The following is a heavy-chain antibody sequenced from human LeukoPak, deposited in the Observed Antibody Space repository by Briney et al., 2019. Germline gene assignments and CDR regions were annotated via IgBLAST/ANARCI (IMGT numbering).Heavy chain of an antibody. CDR1: GYSISSGHY. CDR3: ATSIAVAGTLDY. V-gene: IGHV4-38-2*01. D-gene: IGHD6-19*01. Sequence: PSETLSLTCAVSGYSISSGHYWGWIRQPPGKGLEWIGSIYHSGSTYYNPSLKSRVTISVDTSKNQFSLKLSSVTAADTAVYYCATSIAVAGTLDYWGQGTLVTVSS. CDR2: IYHSGST. J-gene: IGHJ4*02.